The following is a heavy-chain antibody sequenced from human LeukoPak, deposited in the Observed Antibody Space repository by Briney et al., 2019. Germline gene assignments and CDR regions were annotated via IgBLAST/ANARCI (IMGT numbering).Heavy chain of an antibody. J-gene: IGHJ5*02. CDR2: ISSSSSYI. CDR3: ARVFRDGEKECFDA. V-gene: IGHV3-21*01. Sequence: GGSLRLSCAASGFTFSSYSMNWVRQAPGKGLEWVSSISSSSSYIYYADSVKGRFTISRDNAKNSLYLQMNSLRAEDTAVYYCARVFRDGEKECFDAWGQGILVTVSS. CDR1: GFTFSSYS. D-gene: IGHD2-21*02.